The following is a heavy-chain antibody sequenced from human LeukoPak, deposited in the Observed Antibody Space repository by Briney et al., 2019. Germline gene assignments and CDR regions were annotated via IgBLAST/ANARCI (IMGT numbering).Heavy chain of an antibody. D-gene: IGHD4-23*01. J-gene: IGHJ4*02. CDR3: ASVVIRRQSDY. CDR1: GFTVSSNY. V-gene: IGHV3-53*05. CDR2: IYSGGTT. Sequence: GGSLRLSCAASGFTVSSNYMSWVRQAPGKGLEWVSVIYSGGTTYYADSVRGRFTISRDNSKNTLYLQMDSLRVEDAAVYYCASVVIRRQSDYWGQGTLVTVSS.